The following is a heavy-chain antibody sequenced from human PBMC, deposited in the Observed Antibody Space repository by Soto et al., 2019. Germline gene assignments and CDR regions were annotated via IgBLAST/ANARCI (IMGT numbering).Heavy chain of an antibody. CDR1: GYNLTELS. V-gene: IGHV1-24*01. Sequence: ASVKRSCKGSGYNLTELSMRWLRQAPGKGLEWVGVFDPEDGGTSYAQKLQGRVTVTEDTSTEQAYMELSSLRSEDTAVYYCATDLNLGGRNWFDPWGQGTLVTVSS. J-gene: IGHJ5*02. CDR3: ATDLNLGGRNWFDP. D-gene: IGHD1-20*01. CDR2: FDPEDGGT.